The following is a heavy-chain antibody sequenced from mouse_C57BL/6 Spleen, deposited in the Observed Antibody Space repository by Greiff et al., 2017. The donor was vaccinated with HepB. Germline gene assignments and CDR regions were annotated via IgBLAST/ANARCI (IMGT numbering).Heavy chain of an antibody. Sequence: DVMLVESGGGLVKPGGSLKLSCAASGFTFSSYAMSWVRQTPEKRLEWVATISDGGSYTYYPDNVKGRFTISRDNAKNNLYLQMSHLKSEDTAMYYCARDGAAEMDYWGQGTSVTVSS. V-gene: IGHV5-4*01. CDR3: ARDGAAEMDY. CDR1: GFTFSSYA. CDR2: ISDGGSYT. J-gene: IGHJ4*01. D-gene: IGHD1-2*01.